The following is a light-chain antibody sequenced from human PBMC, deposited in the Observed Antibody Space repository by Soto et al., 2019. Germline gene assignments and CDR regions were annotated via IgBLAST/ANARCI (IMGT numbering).Light chain of an antibody. Sequence: EIVMTQSPATLFVSPGERTTVSCRASQSVSSNLAWYQQKPGQAPRLLIYEASTRAADTPVRFSGSGYGRQFTLTISSLQSEDFGVYFCHQYNDGPGGTFGQGTKVGIK. V-gene: IGKV3-15*01. CDR2: EAS. CDR1: QSVSSN. J-gene: IGKJ1*01. CDR3: HQYNDGPGGT.